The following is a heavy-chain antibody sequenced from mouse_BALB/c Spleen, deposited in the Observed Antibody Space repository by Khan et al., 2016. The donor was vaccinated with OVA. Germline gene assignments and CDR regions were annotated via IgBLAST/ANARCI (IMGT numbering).Heavy chain of an antibody. CDR2: ISYSGNT. CDR3: AIVYGGDFDY. V-gene: IGHV3-2*02. J-gene: IGHJ2*01. D-gene: IGHD1-1*01. CDR1: GYSITSDYA. Sequence: VQLKESGPGLVKPSQSLSLTCTVTGYSITSDYAWNWIRQFPGNKLEWMGYISYSGNTNYNPSLRSRISITRDTSKNQFFLQLNSVTTEDTATYYCAIVYGGDFDYLGQGTTLTVSS.